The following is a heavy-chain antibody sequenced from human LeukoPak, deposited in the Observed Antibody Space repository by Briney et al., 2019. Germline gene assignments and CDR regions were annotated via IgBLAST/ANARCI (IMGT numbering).Heavy chain of an antibody. D-gene: IGHD6-6*01. CDR1: GYSFTSYW. Sequence: GESLKISCKGSGYSFTSYWIGWVRQTPGKGLEWMGIIYPGDSDTRYSPSFQGQVIMSADKSISTAYLQWTSLEASDTAIYYCAKMYTSSSKFFDYWGQGTLVTVSS. CDR2: IYPGDSDT. V-gene: IGHV5-51*01. J-gene: IGHJ4*02. CDR3: AKMYTSSSKFFDY.